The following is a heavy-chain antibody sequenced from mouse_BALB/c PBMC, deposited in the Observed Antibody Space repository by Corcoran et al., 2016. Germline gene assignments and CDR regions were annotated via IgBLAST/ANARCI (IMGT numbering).Heavy chain of an antibody. CDR3: ARSGYGGFAY. CDR1: GYSFTSYY. D-gene: IGHD2-10*02. CDR2: IDPFNGGT. V-gene: IGHV1S135*01. Sequence: EIQLQQSGPELMKPGASVKISCKASGYSFTSYYMHWVKQSHGKSLEWIGYIDPFNGGTSYNQKFKGKATLTVDKSSSTAYMHLSSLTSEDSAVYYCARSGYGGFAYWGQGTLVTVSA. J-gene: IGHJ3*01.